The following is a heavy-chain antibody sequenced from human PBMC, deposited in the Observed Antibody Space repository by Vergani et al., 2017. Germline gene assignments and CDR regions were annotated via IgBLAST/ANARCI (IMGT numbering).Heavy chain of an antibody. Sequence: QVQLVESGGGVVQRGGSLRLSCATSGFTLSNYDMQWIRQGPGQGLEFVAFIQFDGSNQYYADSVKGRFTLSRDFSKNTLYLQMNSLRTDDTATYYCAKHFRGWGIDYWGKGTQVIVSS. CDR3: AKHFRGWGIDY. D-gene: IGHD3-16*01. CDR1: GFTLSNYD. V-gene: IGHV3-30*02. J-gene: IGHJ4*02. CDR2: IQFDGSNQ.